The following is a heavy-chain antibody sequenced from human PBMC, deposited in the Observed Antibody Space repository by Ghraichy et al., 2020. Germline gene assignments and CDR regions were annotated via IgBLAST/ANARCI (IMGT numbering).Heavy chain of an antibody. CDR1: GYTFTSYG. CDR3: ARDGDYYDSSGRANYDY. CDR2: ISAYNGNT. V-gene: IGHV1-18*04. Sequence: ASVKVSCKASGYTFTSYGISWVRQAPGQGLEWMGWISAYNGNTNYAQKLQGRVTMTTDTSTSTAYMELRSLRSDDTAVYYCARDGDYYDSSGRANYDYWGQGTLVTVSS. J-gene: IGHJ4*02. D-gene: IGHD3-22*01.